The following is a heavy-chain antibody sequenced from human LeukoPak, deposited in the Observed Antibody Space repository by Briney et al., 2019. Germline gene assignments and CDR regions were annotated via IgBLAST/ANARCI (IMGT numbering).Heavy chain of an antibody. CDR1: GGSFSGYY. Sequence: SETLSLTCAVYGGSFSGYYWSWIRQPPGKGLEWIGEINHSGSTNYNPSLKSRVTISVDTSKKQFSLKLSSVTAADTAVYYCARLNVYLDYWGQGTLVTVSS. CDR3: ARLNVYLDY. J-gene: IGHJ4*02. CDR2: INHSGST. V-gene: IGHV4-34*01.